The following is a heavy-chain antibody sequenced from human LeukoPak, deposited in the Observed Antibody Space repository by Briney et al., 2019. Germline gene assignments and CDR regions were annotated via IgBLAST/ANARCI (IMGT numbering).Heavy chain of an antibody. D-gene: IGHD3-10*01. CDR3: ARHVVGSGSYYDY. CDR2: IYYSGST. Sequence: SETLSLTCTVSGGSISSSSYYWGWIRQPPGKGLEWIGGIYYSGSTYYNPSLKSRVTISVDTSKNQFSLKLSSVTAADTAVYYCARHVVGSGSYYDYWGQGTLVTVSS. CDR1: GGSISSSSYY. V-gene: IGHV4-39*01. J-gene: IGHJ4*02.